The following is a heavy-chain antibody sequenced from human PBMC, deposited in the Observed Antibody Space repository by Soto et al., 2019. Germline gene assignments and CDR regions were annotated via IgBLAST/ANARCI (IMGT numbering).Heavy chain of an antibody. CDR1: GFSFSSFG. D-gene: IGHD1-26*01. CDR3: AKEGGWEFLPTHGMDV. CDR2: LSFDGIVK. V-gene: IGHV3-30*18. Sequence: PEGPLRLTCSASGFSFSSFGMHWLRQAPGKGLEWVAALSFDGIVKHYADSVQGRFTISRDNSKNTVYLQMNSLRPEDTAVYSCAKEGGWEFLPTHGMDVWGLGTTVTVSS. J-gene: IGHJ6*02.